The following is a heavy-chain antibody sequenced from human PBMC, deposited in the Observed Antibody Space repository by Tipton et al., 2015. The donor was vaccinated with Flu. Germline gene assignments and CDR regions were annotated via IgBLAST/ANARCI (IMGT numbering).Heavy chain of an antibody. Sequence: TLSLTCAVYGGSFSGHYWSWIRRPPGKGLEWIGEINQSGSTNSNPSLKSRAAISVDTSKNQFSLKLSSLTAADTAVYYRARGSGEINIYLDSWGQGTVVTVSS. CDR1: GGSFSGHY. J-gene: IGHJ4*02. CDR2: INQSGST. CDR3: ARGSGEINIYLDS. D-gene: IGHD6-19*01. V-gene: IGHV4-34*01.